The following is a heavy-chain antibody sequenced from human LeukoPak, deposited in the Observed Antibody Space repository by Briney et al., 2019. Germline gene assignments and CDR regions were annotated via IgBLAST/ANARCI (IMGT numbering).Heavy chain of an antibody. D-gene: IGHD3-10*01. Sequence: GMSLRLSCAASGFTFSRYGMHWVRQAPGKGLEWVVVISYDGSNKYYADSVKGRFTISRDNSKNTLYLQMNSLRAEDTAVYYCANGYYYGSGSYYKEAFDIWGQGTMVTVSS. CDR3: ANGYYYGSGSYYKEAFDI. J-gene: IGHJ3*02. CDR1: GFTFSRYG. V-gene: IGHV3-30*18. CDR2: ISYDGSNK.